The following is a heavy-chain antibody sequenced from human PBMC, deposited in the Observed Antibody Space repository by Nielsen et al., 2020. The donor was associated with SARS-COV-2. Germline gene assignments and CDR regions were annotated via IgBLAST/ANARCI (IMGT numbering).Heavy chain of an antibody. Sequence: GGSLRLSCSASGFTFSSYAMHWVRQAPGKGLEYVSAISSNGGSTYYADSVKGRFTISRDNAKNSLYLQMNSLRAEDTAVYYCARDTPEMATRIFDYWGQGTLVTVSS. CDR1: GFTFSSYA. V-gene: IGHV3-64*04. CDR2: ISSNGGST. J-gene: IGHJ4*02. CDR3: ARDTPEMATRIFDY. D-gene: IGHD5-24*01.